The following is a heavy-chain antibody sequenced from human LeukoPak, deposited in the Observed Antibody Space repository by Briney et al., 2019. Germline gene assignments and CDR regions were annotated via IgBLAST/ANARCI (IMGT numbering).Heavy chain of an antibody. CDR2: ISAYNGNT. D-gene: IGHD6-13*01. CDR3: ARGIAAAGMGPERDPWFDP. J-gene: IGHJ5*02. V-gene: IGHV1-18*01. CDR1: GYTLTSYG. Sequence: ASVKVSCKASGYTLTSYGISWVRQAPGQGLEWMGWISAYNGNTNYAQKLQGRVTMTTDTSTSTAYMELRSLRSDDTAVYYCARGIAAAGMGPERDPWFDPWGQGTLVTVSS.